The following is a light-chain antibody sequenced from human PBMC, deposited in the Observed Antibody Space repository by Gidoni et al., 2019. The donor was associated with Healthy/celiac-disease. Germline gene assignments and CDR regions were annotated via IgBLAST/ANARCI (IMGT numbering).Light chain of an antibody. Sequence: QSALPQPASVSGSPGQSITISCTGTSSDVGGYNYVSWYQQHPGKAPKLMIYDVCNRPSGVSNRFSGSKSGNTASLTISGLQAEDEADYYCSSYTSSSTPYVFGTGTKVTVL. CDR1: SSDVGGYNY. J-gene: IGLJ1*01. CDR3: SSYTSSSTPYV. CDR2: DVC. V-gene: IGLV2-14*01.